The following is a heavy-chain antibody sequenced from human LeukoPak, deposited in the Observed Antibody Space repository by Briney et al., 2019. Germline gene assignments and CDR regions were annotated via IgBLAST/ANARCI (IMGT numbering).Heavy chain of an antibody. V-gene: IGHV3-30*04. D-gene: IGHD3-3*01. Sequence: GGSLRLSCAASGFTFSSYEMHWVRQAPGKGLEWVAVISYDGGNKYYADSVRGRFTISRDNSKNTLHLQMNSLRAEDTAVYYCASTGDFWSGYSAPFDYWGQGTLVTVSS. CDR3: ASTGDFWSGYSAPFDY. CDR2: ISYDGGNK. CDR1: GFTFSSYE. J-gene: IGHJ4*02.